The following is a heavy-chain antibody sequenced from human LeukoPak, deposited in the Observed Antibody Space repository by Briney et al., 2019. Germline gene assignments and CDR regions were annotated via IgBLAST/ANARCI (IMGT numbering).Heavy chain of an antibody. J-gene: IGHJ4*02. V-gene: IGHV3-21*01. CDR2: ISSSSSYI. Sequence: PGGSLRLSCAASGFTFSSYSMNWVRQAPGKGLEWVSSISSSSSYIYYADSVKGRFTISRDNAKNSLYLQMNSLRAEDTAVYYCARDRSDGYNERHFDYWGQGTLVTVSS. CDR3: ARDRSDGYNERHFDY. D-gene: IGHD2-21*01. CDR1: GFTFSSYS.